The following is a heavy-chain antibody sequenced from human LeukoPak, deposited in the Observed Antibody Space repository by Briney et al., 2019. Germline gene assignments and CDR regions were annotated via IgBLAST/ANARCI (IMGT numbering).Heavy chain of an antibody. Sequence: PGGSLRLSCAASGFTFSSYAMHWVRQAPGQGLEWVSGISASAGSTYYADSVKGRFTISRANSKNTLYLQMNSLRAEDAAVYYCAKGSNYGSWWFDPWGQGTLVTVSS. V-gene: IGHV3-23*01. J-gene: IGHJ5*02. CDR2: ISASAGST. CDR3: AKGSNYGSWWFDP. D-gene: IGHD4-11*01. CDR1: GFTFSSYA.